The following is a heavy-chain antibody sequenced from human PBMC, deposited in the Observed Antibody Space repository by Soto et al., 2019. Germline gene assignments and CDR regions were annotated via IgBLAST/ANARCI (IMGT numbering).Heavy chain of an antibody. V-gene: IGHV3-30-3*01. Sequence: GGSLRLSCAASGFTFSSYAMHWVRQAPGKGLEWVAVISYDGSNKYYADSVKGRFTISRDNSKNTLYLQMNSLRAEDTAVYYCARSPCDGGDCPGWFDPWGQGALVTVSS. CDR1: GFTFSSYA. D-gene: IGHD2-21*02. CDR2: ISYDGSNK. J-gene: IGHJ5*02. CDR3: ARSPCDGGDCPGWFDP.